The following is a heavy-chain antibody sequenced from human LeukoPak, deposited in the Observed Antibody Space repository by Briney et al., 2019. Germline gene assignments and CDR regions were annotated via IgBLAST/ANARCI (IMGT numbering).Heavy chain of an antibody. Sequence: GGSLILSCAASGFSFNTCAMHWVRQAPGKGLEWVAVISYDGSNKYYADSVKGRFAISRDNSRNTLYLQVNSLRAEDTAAYFCARGVLTGGTYFAYWGQGTLVTVSS. CDR3: ARGVLTGGTYFAY. CDR1: GFSFNTCA. V-gene: IGHV3-30*09. CDR2: ISYDGSNK. D-gene: IGHD2-8*02. J-gene: IGHJ4*02.